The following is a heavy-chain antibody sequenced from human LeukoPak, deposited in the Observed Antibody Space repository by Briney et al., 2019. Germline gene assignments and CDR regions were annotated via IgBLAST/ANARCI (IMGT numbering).Heavy chain of an antibody. Sequence: KTGGSLRLSCAASGFTFTNAWMSWVRQAPGKGLEWVGRIKRKGDGGTADYAAPVKGRFTISRDDSKATLYLQMNSLRAEDTAVYYFAREPDWSVVWGQGTTVTVSS. CDR3: AREPDWSVV. J-gene: IGHJ6*02. V-gene: IGHV3-15*01. D-gene: IGHD3/OR15-3a*01. CDR1: GFTFTNAW. CDR2: IKRKGDGGTA.